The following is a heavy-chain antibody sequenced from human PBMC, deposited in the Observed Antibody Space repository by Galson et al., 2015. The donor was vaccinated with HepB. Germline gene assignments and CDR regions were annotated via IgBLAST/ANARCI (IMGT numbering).Heavy chain of an antibody. J-gene: IGHJ6*02. Sequence: ETLSLTCGVYGGSFSGYAWTWIRQSPGKGLEWIGEITDTGRTNFSPSLKSRVTISVDTSKNQFSLNLTSVTAADTAVYYCARAMLGETQFPLNYYYYGMDVWGQGTTVTVSS. CDR2: ITDTGRT. D-gene: IGHD3-16*01. CDR1: GGSFSGYA. V-gene: IGHV4-34*01. CDR3: ARAMLGETQFPLNYYYYGMDV.